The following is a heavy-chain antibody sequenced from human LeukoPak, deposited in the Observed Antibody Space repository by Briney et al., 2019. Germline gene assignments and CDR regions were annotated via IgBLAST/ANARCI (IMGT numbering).Heavy chain of an antibody. CDR1: GGSISSYY. CDR2: IYYSGST. V-gene: IGHV4-59*01. Sequence: PSETLSLTCTVSGGSISSYYWSWIRQPPGKGLEWIGYIYYSGSTNYNPSHKRRVTISIDTSENQFSLRLTSVTAADTAIYFCAHSKRGGGYYINAFAVWGQGALVTISS. J-gene: IGHJ3*01. CDR3: AHSKRGGGYYINAFAV. D-gene: IGHD1-26*01.